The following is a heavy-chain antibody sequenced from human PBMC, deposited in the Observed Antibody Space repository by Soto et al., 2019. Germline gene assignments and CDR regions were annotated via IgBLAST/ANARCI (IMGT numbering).Heavy chain of an antibody. Sequence: LXLACAASGFTFSSYEMNWVRQAPGKGLEWVSYISSSVSTIYYADSVKGRFTISRDNAKNSLYLQMNSLRAEDTAVYYCARLSGYDSFWFDPWGQGTLVTASS. CDR2: ISSSVSTI. CDR3: ARLSGYDSFWFDP. V-gene: IGHV3-48*03. D-gene: IGHD5-12*01. J-gene: IGHJ5*02. CDR1: GFTFSSYE.